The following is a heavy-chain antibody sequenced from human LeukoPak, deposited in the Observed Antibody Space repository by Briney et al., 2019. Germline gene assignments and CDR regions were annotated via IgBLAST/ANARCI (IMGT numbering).Heavy chain of an antibody. CDR1: GGSIGTYY. J-gene: IGHJ5*02. CDR3: ARDRYYYDSSAYYYRFDP. Sequence: SETLFLTCTVSGGSIGTYYWSWIRQPAGKGLEWIGRTYTSGSTNYNPSLKSRVTMSVDTSKNQFSLRLSSVTAADSAVYYCARDRYYYDSSAYYYRFDPWGQGTLVAVSS. V-gene: IGHV4-4*07. CDR2: TYTSGST. D-gene: IGHD3-22*01.